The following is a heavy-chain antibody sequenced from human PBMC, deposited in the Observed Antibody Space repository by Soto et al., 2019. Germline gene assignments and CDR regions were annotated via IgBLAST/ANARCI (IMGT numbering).Heavy chain of an antibody. CDR1: GFTFTSYD. V-gene: IGHV1-18*01. J-gene: IGHJ4*02. Sequence: QVQLVQSGPDVKKPGASVKVSCNSSGFTFTSYDSSWVRQAPGEGLEWMGWVSAHNGYTTYAQKFLGRVTMTTDPSTNTVYMERRSLPSYGTAVYYCARARASVAVALCDSLGEGTLITVSS. CDR2: VSAHNGYT. CDR3: ARARASVAVALCDS. D-gene: IGHD6-19*01.